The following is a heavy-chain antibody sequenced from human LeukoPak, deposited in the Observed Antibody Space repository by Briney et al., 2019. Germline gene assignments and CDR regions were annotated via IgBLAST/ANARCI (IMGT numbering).Heavy chain of an antibody. CDR3: AGRITAKNGSGRPFDY. J-gene: IGHJ4*02. V-gene: IGHV1-69*06. CDR1: GGTFSSYA. D-gene: IGHD3-10*01. CDR2: IIPIFGTA. Sequence: GASVKVSCKASGGTFSSYAISWVRQAPGQGLEWMRGIIPIFGTANYAQKFQGRVTITADKSTSTAYMELSSLRSEDTAVYYCAGRITAKNGSGRPFDYWGQGTLVTVSS.